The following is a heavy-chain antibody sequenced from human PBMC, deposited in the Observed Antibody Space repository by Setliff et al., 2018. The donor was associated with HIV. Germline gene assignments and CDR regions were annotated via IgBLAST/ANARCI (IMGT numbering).Heavy chain of an antibody. CDR2: IWYDGSNK. CDR1: GFTFSNYA. J-gene: IGHJ1*01. V-gene: IGHV3-30*19. Sequence: PGGSLRLSCTASGFTFSNYAMHWVRQTPGKGLEWVAVIWYDGSNKFYADTVKGRFIISRDSSKNTLSLQMNSLRPEDTAVYYCARDIAGRGSAWGQGTLVTVSS. D-gene: IGHD6-19*01. CDR3: ARDIAGRGSA.